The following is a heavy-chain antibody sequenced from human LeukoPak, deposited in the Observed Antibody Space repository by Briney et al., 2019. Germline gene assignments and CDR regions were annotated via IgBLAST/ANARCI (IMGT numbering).Heavy chain of an antibody. D-gene: IGHD6-19*01. CDR1: GGSFSGYY. J-gene: IGHJ2*01. Sequence: SETLSFTCAVYGGSFSGYYWSWIRQPPGKGLEWIGEINHSGSTNYNPSLKSRVTISVDTSKNQFSLKLSSVTAADTAVYYCARGSIAVAGRRYFDLWGRGTLVTVSS. CDR3: ARGSIAVAGRRYFDL. V-gene: IGHV4-34*01. CDR2: INHSGST.